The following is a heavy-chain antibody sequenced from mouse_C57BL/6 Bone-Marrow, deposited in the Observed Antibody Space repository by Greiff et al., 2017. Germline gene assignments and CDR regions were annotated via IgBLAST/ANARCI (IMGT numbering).Heavy chain of an antibody. CDR3: AIFDYYGSSYVPYAMDY. V-gene: IGHV1-74*01. D-gene: IGHD1-1*01. CDR1: GYTFTSYW. CDR2: IHPSDSDT. J-gene: IGHJ4*01. Sequence: QVQLQQPGAELVKPGASVKVSCKASGYTFTSYWMHWVKQRPGQGLEWIGRIHPSDSDTNYNQKFKGKATLTVDKSSSTAYMQLSSLTSEDSAGYYCAIFDYYGSSYVPYAMDYWGQGTSVTVSS.